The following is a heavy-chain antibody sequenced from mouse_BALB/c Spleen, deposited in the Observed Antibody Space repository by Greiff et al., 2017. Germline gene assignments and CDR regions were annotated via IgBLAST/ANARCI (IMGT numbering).Heavy chain of an antibody. V-gene: IGHV1-66*01. J-gene: IGHJ4*01. Sequence: QVQLKESGPELVKPGASVKISCKASGYSFTSYYIHWVKQRPGQGLEWIGWIFPGSGNTKYNEKFKGKATLTADTSSSTAYMQLSSLTSEDSAVYFCARPTMITTAMDYWGQGTSVTVSS. CDR3: ARPTMITTAMDY. CDR2: IFPGSGNT. CDR1: GYSFTSYY. D-gene: IGHD2-4*01.